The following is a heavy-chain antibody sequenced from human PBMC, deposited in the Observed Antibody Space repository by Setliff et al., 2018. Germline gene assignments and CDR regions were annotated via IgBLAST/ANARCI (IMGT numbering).Heavy chain of an antibody. CDR3: VKGTNVVMVYTGFDH. D-gene: IGHD2-8*01. J-gene: IGHJ4*01. CDR2: VSGAGDFT. Sequence: PGGSLRLSCAASGFTFSSYAMTWVRQAPGKGLEWVSTVSGAGDFTYYADSVKGRFTISRDNSKNTLFLQMSSLRAADTAVYYCVKGTNVVMVYTGFDHWGQGTLVTVSS. CDR1: GFTFSSYA. V-gene: IGHV3-23*01.